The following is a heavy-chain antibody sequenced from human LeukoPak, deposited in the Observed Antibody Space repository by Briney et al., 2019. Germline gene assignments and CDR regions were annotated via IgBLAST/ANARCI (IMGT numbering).Heavy chain of an antibody. CDR2: ISAYNGNT. J-gene: IGHJ6*03. CDR3: ARAIYSYCSSTSCLDYYYYMDV. Sequence: GASVKVSCKASGYTFTSYGISWVRQAPGQGLEWMGWISAYNGNTNYAQKLQGRVTMTTDTSTSTAYMELRSLRSDDTAVYYCARAIYSYCSSTSCLDYYYYMDVWGKGTTVTVSS. V-gene: IGHV1-18*01. D-gene: IGHD2-2*01. CDR1: GYTFTSYG.